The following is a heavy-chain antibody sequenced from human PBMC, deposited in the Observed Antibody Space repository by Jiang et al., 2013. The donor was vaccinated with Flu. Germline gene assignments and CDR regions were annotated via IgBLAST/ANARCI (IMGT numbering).Heavy chain of an antibody. V-gene: IGHV1-69*04. CDR2: IIPIVDMT. CDR1: GGTFSSYA. Sequence: GAEVKKPGSSVKVSCKASGGTFSSYAITWVRQAPGQGLEWMGRIIPIVDMTNYAQKFQGRVTITADKSTSTAYMELSSLRSEDTAVYYCARDLPYVDYYDTIWYFDLWGRGTLVTVSS. J-gene: IGHJ2*01. CDR3: ARDLPYVDYYDTIWYFDL. D-gene: IGHD3-22*01.